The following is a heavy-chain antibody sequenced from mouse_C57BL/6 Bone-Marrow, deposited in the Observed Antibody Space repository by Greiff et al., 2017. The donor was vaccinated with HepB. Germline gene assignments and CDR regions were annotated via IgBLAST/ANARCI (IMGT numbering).Heavy chain of an antibody. CDR1: GFTFSDFY. D-gene: IGHD1-1*01. J-gene: IGHJ4*01. CDR2: SRNKANDYTT. Sequence: EVKLVESGGGLVQSGRSLRLSCATSGFTFSDFYMEWVRQAPGKGLEWIAASRNKANDYTTEYSASVKGRFIVSRDTSQSILYLQMNALRAEDTAIYYCARDADYYGSSPHYYAMDYWGQGTSVTVSS. V-gene: IGHV7-1*01. CDR3: ARDADYYGSSPHYYAMDY.